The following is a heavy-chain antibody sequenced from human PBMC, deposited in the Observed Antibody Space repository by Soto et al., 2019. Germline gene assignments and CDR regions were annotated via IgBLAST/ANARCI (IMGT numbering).Heavy chain of an antibody. CDR2: SYYSGST. V-gene: IGHV4-31*03. J-gene: IGHJ4*02. Sequence: QVQLQESGPGLVKPSQTLSLTCTVSGGSISSGGYYWSWIRQHPGKGLEWIGYSYYSGSTYYNPSLKSRVTIPVHTSKNHFSLKLSSVTAADTAVYYCARVTHRGNSVDYWGQGTLVTVSS. CDR3: ARVTHRGNSVDY. D-gene: IGHD2-21*02. CDR1: GGSISSGGYY.